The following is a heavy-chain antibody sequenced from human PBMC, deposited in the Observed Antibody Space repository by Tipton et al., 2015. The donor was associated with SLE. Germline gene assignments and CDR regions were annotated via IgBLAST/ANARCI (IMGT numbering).Heavy chain of an antibody. J-gene: IGHJ4*02. V-gene: IGHV4-59*11. CDR1: GGSIRSHY. D-gene: IGHD6-13*01. CDR3: ARSAGYGSNWAHFDY. Sequence: TLSLTCTVSGGSIRSHYWSWIRQPPGKGLEWIGYIYYSGSTNYNPSLKSRVTMSVDTSKNQFSLKLSSVTAADTAVYYCARSAGYGSNWAHFDYWGQGTLVTVSS. CDR2: IYYSGST.